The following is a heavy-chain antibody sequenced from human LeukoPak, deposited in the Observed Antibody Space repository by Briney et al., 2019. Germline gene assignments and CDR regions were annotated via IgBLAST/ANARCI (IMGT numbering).Heavy chain of an antibody. Sequence: GGSLRLSCAAPGLRFSDQYMIWIRQTPGKGLEWISFISGSGANRFYADSMKGRFTISKDNTKNSLYLQMNSLRAEDTATYYCATLHFYAMGVWGQGTTVTVSS. CDR1: GLRFSDQY. V-gene: IGHV3-11*01. J-gene: IGHJ6*02. CDR3: ATLHFYAMGV. CDR2: ISGSGANR.